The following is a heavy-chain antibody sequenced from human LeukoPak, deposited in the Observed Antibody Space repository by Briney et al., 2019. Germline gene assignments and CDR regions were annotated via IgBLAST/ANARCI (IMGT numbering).Heavy chain of an antibody. V-gene: IGHV3-74*01. J-gene: IGHJ6*03. CDR3: ARVSVPAAHPGYYYYYYYMDV. CDR1: GFTFSDYW. CDR2: IAGDGGSI. Sequence: GGSLRLSCAASGFTFSDYWMHWVRDAPGKGLMWVSRIAGDGGSISYADSVKGRFTISRDNAKNTLYLQMNSLRAEDTAVYYCARVSVPAAHPGYYYYYYYMDVWGKGTTVTVSS. D-gene: IGHD2-2*01.